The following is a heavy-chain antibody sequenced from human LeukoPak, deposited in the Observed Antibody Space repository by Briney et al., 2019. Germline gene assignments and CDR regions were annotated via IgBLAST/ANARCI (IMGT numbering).Heavy chain of an antibody. D-gene: IGHD3-3*01. V-gene: IGHV4-4*07. CDR2: IYSTGST. Sequence: PSETLSLTCTVSGGSVSGYYCSWIRQPAGKGLEWIGRIYSTGSTDYNASLKSRVTMSVDTSKKQFSLKLSSVTAADTAVYYCARMSYDRTGEGRANLYYYYMAVWGKGTTVTVSS. J-gene: IGHJ6*03. CDR3: ARMSYDRTGEGRANLYYYYMAV. CDR1: GGSVSGYY.